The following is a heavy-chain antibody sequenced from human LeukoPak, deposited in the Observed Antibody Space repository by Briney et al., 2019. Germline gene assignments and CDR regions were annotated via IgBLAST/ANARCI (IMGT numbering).Heavy chain of an antibody. CDR3: ARHQNDYSNPAYYYYYYMDV. J-gene: IGHJ6*03. Sequence: KPGESLKISCKGSGYSFTSYWIGWVRQMPGKGLEWMGIIYPGDSDTRYSPSFQGQVTISADKSISTAYLQWSSLKASDTAMYYCARHQNDYSNPAYYYYYYMDVWGKGTTVTVSS. D-gene: IGHD4-11*01. CDR1: GYSFTSYW. V-gene: IGHV5-51*01. CDR2: IYPGDSDT.